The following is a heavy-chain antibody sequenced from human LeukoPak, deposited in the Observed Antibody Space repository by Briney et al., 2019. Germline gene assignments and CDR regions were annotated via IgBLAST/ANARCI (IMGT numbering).Heavy chain of an antibody. J-gene: IGHJ4*02. D-gene: IGHD2-8*02. CDR3: AREESGGYFDY. CDR1: GFTFTNYY. Sequence: GASVKVSCKASGFTFTNYYMHWVRQAPGQGLEWMGLINPSGSSTNYAQKFRGRVTMTRDTSTTTVHMELSSLRSEDTAVYYCAREESGGYFDYGGQGTLVTVSS. CDR2: INPSGSST. V-gene: IGHV1-46*01.